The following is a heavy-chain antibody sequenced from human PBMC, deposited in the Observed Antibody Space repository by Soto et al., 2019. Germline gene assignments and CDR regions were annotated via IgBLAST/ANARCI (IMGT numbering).Heavy chain of an antibody. Sequence: SDTLSLTCTVSGGSISSSRYYWGWIPQPPGKGLEWIGSIYYSGSTYYNPSLKSRVTISVDTSKNQFALKLSSVTAADTAAYYCARQAAARREGMMDYYYYMDVWGKGTTVTVSS. J-gene: IGHJ6*03. CDR3: ARQAAARREGMMDYYYYMDV. V-gene: IGHV4-39*01. CDR2: IYYSGST. CDR1: GGSISSSRYY. D-gene: IGHD6-6*01.